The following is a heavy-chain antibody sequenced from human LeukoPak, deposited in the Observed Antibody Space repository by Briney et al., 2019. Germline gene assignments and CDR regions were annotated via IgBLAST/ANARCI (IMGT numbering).Heavy chain of an antibody. Sequence: SETLSLTCAVYGGSFSGYYWSWIRQPPGKGLEWIGEINHSGSTNYNPSLKSRVTISVDTSKNQFSLKLSSVTAAGTAVYYCAREGYDSSGYYPSSENGYDYWGQGTLVTVSS. CDR2: INHSGST. J-gene: IGHJ4*02. V-gene: IGHV4-34*01. D-gene: IGHD3-22*01. CDR1: GGSFSGYY. CDR3: AREGYDSSGYYPSSENGYDY.